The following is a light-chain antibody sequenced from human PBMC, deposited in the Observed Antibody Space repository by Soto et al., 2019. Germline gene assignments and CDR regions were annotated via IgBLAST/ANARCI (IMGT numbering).Light chain of an antibody. CDR2: GVS. V-gene: IGKV3-20*01. J-gene: IGKJ2*01. Sequence: EIVLTQSPGTLSLSPGERATLSCRASQSVSSSYLASYQQKPGQAPRLPIFGVSSRATGIPDRCSCSGSGTDFTLTIRRLEPEDFAVYYCQHYGTSPGMYTFGPGTKLEIK. CDR3: QHYGTSPGMYT. CDR1: QSVSSSY.